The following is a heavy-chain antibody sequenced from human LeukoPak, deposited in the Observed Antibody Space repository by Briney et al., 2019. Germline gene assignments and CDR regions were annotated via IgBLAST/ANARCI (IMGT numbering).Heavy chain of an antibody. CDR2: IKQDGSEK. V-gene: IGHV3-7*01. D-gene: IGHD5-18*01. CDR3: ARESGYSYGYYWYFDL. Sequence: PGGFLRLSCAASGFTFSSYWMSWVRQAPGKALEWVANIKQDGSEKYYVDSVKGRFTISRDNAKNTLYLQMNSLRAEDTAVYYCARESGYSYGYYWYFDLWGRGTLVTVSS. J-gene: IGHJ2*01. CDR1: GFTFSSYW.